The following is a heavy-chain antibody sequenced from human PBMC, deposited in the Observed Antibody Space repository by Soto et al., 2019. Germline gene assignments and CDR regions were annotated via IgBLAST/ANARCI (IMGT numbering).Heavy chain of an antibody. Sequence: PSETLSLTCTVSGGSISSGGYYWSWIRQHPGKGLEWIGYIYYSGSTYYNPSLKSRVTISVDTSKNQFSLKLSSVTAADTAVYYCARAVFTVWDYYYYMDVWGKGTTVTVSS. V-gene: IGHV4-31*03. CDR1: GGSISSGGYY. CDR2: IYYSGST. CDR3: ARAVFTVWDYYYYMDV. D-gene: IGHD3-16*01. J-gene: IGHJ6*03.